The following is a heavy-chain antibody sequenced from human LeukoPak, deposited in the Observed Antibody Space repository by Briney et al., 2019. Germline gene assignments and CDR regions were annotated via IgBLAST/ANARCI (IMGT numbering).Heavy chain of an antibody. J-gene: IGHJ5*02. Sequence: SETLSLTCTVSGGSISSFYRSWVPHPAAKGLERIGRIYTSGSTNYNPSLKSRVTMSVDTSKNQFSLKLSSVTAADTAVYYCARSYYDFWSGWFDPWGQGTLVTVSS. CDR2: IYTSGST. V-gene: IGHV4-4*07. CDR1: GGSISSFY. CDR3: ARSYYDFWSGWFDP. D-gene: IGHD3-3*01.